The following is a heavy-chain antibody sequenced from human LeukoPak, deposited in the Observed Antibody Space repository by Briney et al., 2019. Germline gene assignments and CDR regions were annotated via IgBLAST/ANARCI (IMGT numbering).Heavy chain of an antibody. CDR2: IYISGIT. V-gene: IGHV4-4*07. D-gene: IGHD3-22*01. Sequence: PSETLSLTCTVSGGSISSYYWSWIRQPAGKGLEWIGRIYISGITNYNPSLESRVTMSVDTSKNQFSLKLSSVTAADTAVYYCARDLTYFDNSGPGYWGQGTLVTVSS. J-gene: IGHJ4*02. CDR3: ARDLTYFDNSGPGY. CDR1: GGSISSYY.